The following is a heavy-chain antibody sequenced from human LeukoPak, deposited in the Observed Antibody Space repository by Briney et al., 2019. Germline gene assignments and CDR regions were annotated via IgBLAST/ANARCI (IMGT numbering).Heavy chain of an antibody. J-gene: IGHJ6*03. Sequence: PGASVKVSCKASGYTFTSYGISWVRQAPGQGLEWMGWISAYNGNTNYAQKLQGRVTMTTDTSTSTAYMELRSLRSDDTAVYYCARAWFGYSYGFYYYYYMDVWGKGTTVTVSS. CDR3: ARAWFGYSYGFYYYYYMDV. CDR1: GYTFTSYG. CDR2: ISAYNGNT. D-gene: IGHD5-18*01. V-gene: IGHV1-18*01.